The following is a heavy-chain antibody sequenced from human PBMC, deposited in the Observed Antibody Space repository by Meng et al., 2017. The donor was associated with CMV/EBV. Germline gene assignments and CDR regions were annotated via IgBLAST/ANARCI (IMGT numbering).Heavy chain of an antibody. D-gene: IGHD4-17*01. CDR3: ARGPEVDYGDYVGLDY. J-gene: IGHJ4*02. V-gene: IGHV4-4*07. Sequence: QVPLQQSGPVLVQPSDTLSPTCTLSGRSLSSSSWRWLRQPAGKGLEWIGRIYTSGSTNYNPSLKSRVTMSVDTSKNQFSLKLSSVTAADTAVYYCARGPEVDYGDYVGLDYWGQGTLVTVSS. CDR2: IYTSGST. CDR1: GRSLSSSS.